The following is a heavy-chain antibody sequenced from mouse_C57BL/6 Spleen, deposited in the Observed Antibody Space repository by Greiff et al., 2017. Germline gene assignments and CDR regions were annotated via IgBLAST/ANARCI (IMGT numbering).Heavy chain of an antibody. J-gene: IGHJ2*01. CDR2: IYPGSGST. V-gene: IGHV1-55*01. CDR1: GYTFTSYW. CDR3: ARWDYYGSSYGPVVFDY. D-gene: IGHD1-1*01. Sequence: QVQLQQPGAELVKPGASVKMSCKASGYTFTSYWITWVKQRPGQGLEWIGDIYPGSGSTNYNEKFKSKATLTVDTSSSTAYMQLSSLTSEDSAVYYCARWDYYGSSYGPVVFDYWGQGTTLTVSS.